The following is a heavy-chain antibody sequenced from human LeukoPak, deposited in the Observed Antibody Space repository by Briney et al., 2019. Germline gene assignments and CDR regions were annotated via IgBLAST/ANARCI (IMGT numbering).Heavy chain of an antibody. D-gene: IGHD3-22*01. CDR3: AKTPNYYDSSGYYYAFDY. CDR1: GVNLRDHA. Sequence: PGRSLRLSCVGSGVNLRDHAMHWVRQVPGKGLEWVSGISWNSGSIGYADSVKGRFTISRDNAKNSLYLQMNSLRAEDTAVYYCAKTPNYYDSSGYYYAFDYWGQGTLVTVSS. V-gene: IGHV3-9*01. J-gene: IGHJ4*02. CDR2: ISWNSGSI.